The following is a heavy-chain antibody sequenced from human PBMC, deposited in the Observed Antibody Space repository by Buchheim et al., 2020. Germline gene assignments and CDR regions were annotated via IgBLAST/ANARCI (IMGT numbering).Heavy chain of an antibody. J-gene: IGHJ6*02. CDR1: GFTFSSYA. V-gene: IGHV3-30*04. CDR3: ARDILTLGYCSGGSCYTDYGMDV. D-gene: IGHD2-15*01. Sequence: QVQLVESGGGVVQPGRSLRLSCAASGFTFSSYAMHWVRQAPGKGLEWVAVISYDGSNKYYADSVKGRFTISSDNSKNTLYLQMNSLRAEDTAVYYCARDILTLGYCSGGSCYTDYGMDVWGQGTT. CDR2: ISYDGSNK.